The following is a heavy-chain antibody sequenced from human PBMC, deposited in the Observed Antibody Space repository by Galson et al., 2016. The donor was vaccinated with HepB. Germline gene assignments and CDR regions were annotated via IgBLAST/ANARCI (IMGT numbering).Heavy chain of an antibody. D-gene: IGHD2-2*01. CDR2: LSASGGAT. CDR1: GFTFNTYA. J-gene: IGHJ5*02. CDR3: ARGLRDCSGTSCYGGNWFDP. V-gene: IGHV3-23*01. Sequence: SLRLSCAASGFTFNTYAMSWVRQAPGKGLEWVSTLSASGGATYYSDSVKGRFTISRDNSKNTLYLQMNSLRDEDTAVYYCARGLRDCSGTSCYGGNWFDPWGQGTLATVSS.